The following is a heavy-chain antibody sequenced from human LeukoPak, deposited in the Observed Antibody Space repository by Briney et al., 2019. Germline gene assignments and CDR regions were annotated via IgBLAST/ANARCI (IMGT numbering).Heavy chain of an antibody. CDR2: INWNGGST. CDR3: AREVTYYDFWSGYPDY. V-gene: IGHV3-20*04. D-gene: IGHD3-3*01. Sequence: GGSLRLSCAASGFTFDDYGMSWVRQAPGKGLEWVSGINWNGGSTGYADSVKGRFTISRDNAKNSLYLQMNSLRAEDTALYYCAREVTYYDFWSGYPDYWGQGTLVTVSS. CDR1: GFTFDDYG. J-gene: IGHJ4*02.